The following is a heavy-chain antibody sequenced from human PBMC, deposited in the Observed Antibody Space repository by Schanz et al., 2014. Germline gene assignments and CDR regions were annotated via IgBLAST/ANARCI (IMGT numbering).Heavy chain of an antibody. J-gene: IGHJ2*01. D-gene: IGHD2-21*02. Sequence: EVQLVASGGGLVQPGGSLRLSCAASGFTFSSYAMSWVRQAPGKGLEWVSAISGSGGSTYYADSVKGRFTISRDNSKNTLYLQMNSLRAEDTAVYFCAKDLGVDCGDGCFNWYFDLWGRGTLVTVSS. CDR3: AKDLGVDCGDGCFNWYFDL. CDR1: GFTFSSYA. CDR2: ISGSGGST. V-gene: IGHV3-23*04.